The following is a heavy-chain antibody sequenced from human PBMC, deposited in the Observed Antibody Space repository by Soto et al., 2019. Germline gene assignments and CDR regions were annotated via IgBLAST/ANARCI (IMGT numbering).Heavy chain of an antibody. CDR2: INHSGST. J-gene: IGHJ4*02. CDR1: GGSLSGYY. D-gene: IGHD5-18*01. V-gene: IGHV4-34*01. CDR3: ARPKADTAVGYFDY. Sequence: SETLSLTCAVYGGSLSGYYWNWLRQPPGKGLEWLGEINHSGSTNYNASLKSRVTISLDTSRNQFSLYLNSLTAADTAVYYCARPKADTAVGYFDYWGQGALVTVSS.